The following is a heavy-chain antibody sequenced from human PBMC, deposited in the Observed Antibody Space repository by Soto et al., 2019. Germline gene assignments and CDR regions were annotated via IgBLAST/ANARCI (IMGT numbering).Heavy chain of an antibody. J-gene: IGHJ5*02. CDR1: GFIFSSYA. CDR2: ISDDGSTK. V-gene: IGHV3-30-3*01. D-gene: IGHD4-17*01. CDR3: TRADPTVTLSVFDP. Sequence: QVQLVESGGGVVQPGRSLRLSCAASGFIFSSYAMHWVRQAPGKGLEWVAVISDDGSTKYYADSVKGRFTISRDNSKNTLYLQMKSLSADDTAVYYCTRADPTVTLSVFDPWGQGTLVTVSS.